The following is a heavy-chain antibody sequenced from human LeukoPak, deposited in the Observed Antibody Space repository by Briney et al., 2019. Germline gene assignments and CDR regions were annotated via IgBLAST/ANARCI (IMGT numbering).Heavy chain of an antibody. D-gene: IGHD6-13*01. CDR1: GGTFSSYA. J-gene: IGHJ4*02. Sequence: ASVKVSCKASGGTFSSYAISWVRQAPGQGLEWMGGIIPIFGTANYAQKFQGRVTITADESTSTAYMELSSLRSEDTAVYYCARGSGRAKTGYSSSWDQYYFDYWGQGTLVTVSS. CDR2: IIPIFGTA. CDR3: ARGSGRAKTGYSSSWDQYYFDY. V-gene: IGHV1-69*13.